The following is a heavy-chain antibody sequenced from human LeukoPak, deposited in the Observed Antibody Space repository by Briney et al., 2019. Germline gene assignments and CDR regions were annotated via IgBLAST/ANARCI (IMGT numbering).Heavy chain of an antibody. D-gene: IGHD2-2*01. CDR3: AKRGNPAVGHHYLDV. J-gene: IGHJ6*03. CDR2: ITLSGGST. Sequence: GGSLRLSCTASGFTFSSYDMSWVRQAPGKGLEWVSSITLSGGSTFYADSVMGRFTISRDNSQNTLYLQMNSLSAEDTAVYYCAKRGNPAVGHHYLDVWGKGTTVSVSS. V-gene: IGHV3-23*01. CDR1: GFTFSSYD.